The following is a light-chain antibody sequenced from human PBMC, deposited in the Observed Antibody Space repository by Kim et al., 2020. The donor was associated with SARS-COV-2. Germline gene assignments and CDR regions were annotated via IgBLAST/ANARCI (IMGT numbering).Light chain of an antibody. CDR3: QKHDSPPFT. CDR1: QGISNY. CDR2: AAS. Sequence: DIQMTQSPSSLSASVGDRVTISCRASQGISNYLAWYQQKPGRVPELLIYAASTLLSGVPSRFSGSGSETDFTLTISSLQPEDVATYFCQKHDSPPFTFGQGTRLEIK. J-gene: IGKJ5*01. V-gene: IGKV1-27*01.